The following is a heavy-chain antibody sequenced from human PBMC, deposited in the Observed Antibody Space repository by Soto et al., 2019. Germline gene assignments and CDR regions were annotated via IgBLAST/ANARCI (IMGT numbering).Heavy chain of an antibody. J-gene: IGHJ4*02. CDR3: AKRLGDGYNSDY. V-gene: IGHV3-23*01. CDR1: GFTFSSYA. D-gene: IGHD5-12*01. CDR2: ISGSGGST. Sequence: PGGSLRLSFAASGFTFSSYAMSWVRQAPGKGLEWVSAISGSGGSTYYADSVKGRFTISRDNSKNTLYLQMNSLRAEDTAVYYCAKRLGDGYNSDYWGQGTLVTVSS.